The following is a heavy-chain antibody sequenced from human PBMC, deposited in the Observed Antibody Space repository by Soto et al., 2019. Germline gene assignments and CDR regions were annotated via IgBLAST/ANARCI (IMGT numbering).Heavy chain of an antibody. CDR2: ISGSGGST. CDR3: AKYYYDSSGYEAGLGY. CDR1: GFTFSSYA. J-gene: IGHJ4*02. Sequence: GGSLRLSCAASGFTFSSYAMSWVRQAPGKGLEWVSAISGSGGSTYYADSVKGRFTISRDNSKNTLYLQMNSLRAEDTAVYYFAKYYYDSSGYEAGLGYWGQGTLVTVSS. D-gene: IGHD3-22*01. V-gene: IGHV3-23*01.